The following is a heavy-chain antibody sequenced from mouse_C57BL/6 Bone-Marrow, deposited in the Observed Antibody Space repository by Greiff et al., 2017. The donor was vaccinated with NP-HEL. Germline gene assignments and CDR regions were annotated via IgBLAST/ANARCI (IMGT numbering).Heavy chain of an antibody. J-gene: IGHJ3*01. D-gene: IGHD2-3*01. Sequence: ESGPGILQPSQTLSLPCSFSGFSLSTFGMGVGWIRQPSGKGLEWLAHIWWDDDKYYNPALKSRLTISKDTSKNQVFLKIAKGDTADTATYYCARIAPYDGPAWLAYWGQGTLVTVSA. CDR3: ARIAPYDGPAWLAY. V-gene: IGHV8-8*01. CDR2: IWWDDDK. CDR1: GFSLSTFGMG.